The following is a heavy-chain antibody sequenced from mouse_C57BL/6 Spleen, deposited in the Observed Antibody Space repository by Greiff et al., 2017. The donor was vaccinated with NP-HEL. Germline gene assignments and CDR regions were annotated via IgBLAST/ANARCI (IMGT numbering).Heavy chain of an antibody. Sequence: VQLQQPGAELVRPGSSVKLSCKASGYTFTSYWMDWVKQRPGQGLEWIGNIYPSDSETHYNQKFKDKATLTVDKSSSTAYMQLSSLTSEDSAVYYCARTRGSSWGMDYWGQGTSVTVSS. CDR1: GYTFTSYW. J-gene: IGHJ4*01. CDR2: IYPSDSET. CDR3: ARTRGSSWGMDY. V-gene: IGHV1-61*01. D-gene: IGHD1-1*01.